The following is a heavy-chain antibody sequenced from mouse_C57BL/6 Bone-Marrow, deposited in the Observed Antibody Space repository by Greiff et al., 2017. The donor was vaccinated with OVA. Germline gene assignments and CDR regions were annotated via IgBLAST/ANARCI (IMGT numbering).Heavy chain of an antibody. Sequence: QVHVKQSGAELVRPGTSVKLSCKASGYTFTSYWMHWVKQRPGQGLEWIGVIDPSDSYTNYNQKFKGKATLTVDTSSSTAYMQLSSLTSEDSAVYYCARKDLYYGSSPWFAYWGQGTLVTVSA. CDR1: GYTFTSYW. CDR3: ARKDLYYGSSPWFAY. D-gene: IGHD1-1*01. V-gene: IGHV1-59*01. J-gene: IGHJ3*01. CDR2: IDPSDSYT.